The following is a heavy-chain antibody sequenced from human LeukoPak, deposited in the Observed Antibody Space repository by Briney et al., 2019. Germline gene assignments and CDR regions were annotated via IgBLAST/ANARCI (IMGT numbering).Heavy chain of an antibody. D-gene: IGHD2-2*01. CDR2: ISYDGSNK. CDR1: GFTFSSYG. J-gene: IGHJ6*02. Sequence: PGRSLRLSCAASGFTFSSYGMHWVRQAPGKGLEWVAVISYDGSNKYYADSVKGRFTISRDNSKYTLYLQMNSLRAEDTAVYYCAKNSDCSSTSCYSYYYGMDVWGQGTTVTVSS. V-gene: IGHV3-30*18. CDR3: AKNSDCSSTSCYSYYYGMDV.